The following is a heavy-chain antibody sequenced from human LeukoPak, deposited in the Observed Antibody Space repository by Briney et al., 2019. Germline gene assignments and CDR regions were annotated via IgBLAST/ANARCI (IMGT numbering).Heavy chain of an antibody. V-gene: IGHV3-30*18. CDR1: GFTFSSYG. J-gene: IGHJ4*02. CDR2: ISYDGSNK. D-gene: IGHD3-22*01. CDR3: AKDQSSHYYDSSGFPDY. Sequence: PGGSLRLSCAASGFTFSSYGMHWVRQAPGKGLEWVAVISYDGSNKYYADSVKGRFTISRDNSKNTLYLQMNSLRAEDTAVYYCAKDQSSHYYDSSGFPDYWGQGTLVTVSS.